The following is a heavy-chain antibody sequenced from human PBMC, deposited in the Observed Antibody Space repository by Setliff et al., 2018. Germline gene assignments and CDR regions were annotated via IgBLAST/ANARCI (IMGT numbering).Heavy chain of an antibody. CDR3: ARVFWGGYYTGDAFDI. V-gene: IGHV3-72*01. J-gene: IGHJ3*02. CDR2: TRNKANSYTT. D-gene: IGHD3-3*01. CDR1: GFTFSDHY. Sequence: PGGSLRLSCAASGFTFSDHYMDWVRQAPGKGLEWVGRTRNKANSYTTEYAASVKGRFTISRDDSKNSLYLQMNSLKTEDTAVYYCARVFWGGYYTGDAFDIWGQGTMVT.